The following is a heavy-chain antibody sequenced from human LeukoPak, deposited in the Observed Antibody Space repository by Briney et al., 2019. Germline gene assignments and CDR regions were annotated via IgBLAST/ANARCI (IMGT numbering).Heavy chain of an antibody. V-gene: IGHV4-30-2*01. D-gene: IGHD6-13*01. J-gene: IGHJ3*02. CDR1: GGSISSGGYY. CDR2: IYHSGST. CDR3: AREFSRIAAAGSSDAFDI. Sequence: SQTLSLTCTVSGGSISSGGYYWSWIRQPPGKGLEWIGYIYHSGSTYYNPSLKSRVTISVDRSKNQFSQKLSSVTAADTAVYYCAREFSRIAAAGSSDAFDIWGQGTMVTVSS.